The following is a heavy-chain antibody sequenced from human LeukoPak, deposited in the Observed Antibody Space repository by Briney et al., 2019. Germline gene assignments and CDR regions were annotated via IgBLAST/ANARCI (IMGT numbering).Heavy chain of an antibody. CDR1: GVSISNYF. J-gene: IGHJ4*02. Sequence: SETLSLTCTVSGVSISNYFWSWLRQPPGKGLEWIGYIYYSGSTNYNPSLKSRVTISVDTPKNQFSLKLSSVTAADTAVYYCARVQGDGYNFDYWGQGTLVTVSS. CDR2: IYYSGST. CDR3: ARVQGDGYNFDY. V-gene: IGHV4-59*01. D-gene: IGHD5-24*01.